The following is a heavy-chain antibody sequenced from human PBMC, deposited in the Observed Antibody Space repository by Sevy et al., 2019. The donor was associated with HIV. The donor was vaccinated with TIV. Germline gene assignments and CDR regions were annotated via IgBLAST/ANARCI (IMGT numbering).Heavy chain of an antibody. D-gene: IGHD6-19*01. V-gene: IGHV3-21*01. CDR1: GFTFSSYS. J-gene: IGHJ4*02. CDR2: ISSSSSYI. Sequence: GESLKISCAASGFTFSSYSMNWVRQAPGKGLEWVSSISSSSSYIYYADSVKGRFTISRDNAKNSLYLQMNSLRAEDTAVYYCARDPRIAVAGTEFNDYWGQGTLVTVSS. CDR3: ARDPRIAVAGTEFNDY.